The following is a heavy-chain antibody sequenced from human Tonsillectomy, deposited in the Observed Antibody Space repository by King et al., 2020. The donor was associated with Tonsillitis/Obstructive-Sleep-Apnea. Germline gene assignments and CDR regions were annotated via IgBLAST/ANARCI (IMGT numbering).Heavy chain of an antibody. Sequence: VQLVESGGGLVKPGGSLRLSCAASGFTFSDYYMSWIRQAPGKGLEWVSYISSSKNYTNYADSVKGRFTISRDNAKNSLDLQMNSLGAGDTAVYYCASVAEGTGHRYYYYYYMDVWGKGTTVTVSS. V-gene: IGHV3-11*05. J-gene: IGHJ6*03. CDR2: ISSSKNYT. CDR3: ASVAEGTGHRYYYYYYMDV. CDR1: GFTFSDYY. D-gene: IGHD3-10*01.